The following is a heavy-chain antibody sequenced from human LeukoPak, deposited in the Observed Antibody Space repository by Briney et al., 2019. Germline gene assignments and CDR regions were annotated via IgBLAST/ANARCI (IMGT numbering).Heavy chain of an antibody. D-gene: IGHD1-1*01. V-gene: IGHV5-51*01. CDR1: GYSFCHYW. CDR3: ARDWKDPAAFDI. J-gene: IGHJ3*02. CDR2: IYPGDSET. Sequence: GESLKISCKASGYSFCHYWIGWVRQMPGKGLEWMGSIYPGDSETRYRPAFQGQVTISADKSITTAYLQWSSLKASDTAMYYCARDWKDPAAFDIWGQGTMVTVSS.